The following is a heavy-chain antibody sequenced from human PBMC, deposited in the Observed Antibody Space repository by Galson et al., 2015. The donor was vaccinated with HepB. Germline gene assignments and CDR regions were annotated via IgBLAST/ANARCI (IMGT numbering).Heavy chain of an antibody. CDR2: IKQDGSEK. Sequence: SLRLSCAASGFTFSSYWMTWVRQAPGKGLEWVANIKQDGSEKHYVDSVKGQFTTSRDNTKNSLYLQMNTLRAEDTAVYYCARVDCTGTSCRRACFDYWGQGTLVTVSS. D-gene: IGHD2-2*01. CDR3: ARVDCTGTSCRRACFDY. CDR1: GFTFSSYW. J-gene: IGHJ4*02. V-gene: IGHV3-7*01.